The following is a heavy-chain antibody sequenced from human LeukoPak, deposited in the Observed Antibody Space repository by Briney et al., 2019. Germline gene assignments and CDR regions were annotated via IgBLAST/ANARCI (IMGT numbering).Heavy chain of an antibody. CDR1: GGSISSGPYY. CDR2: IYTSGST. CDR3: ARDKLEDGYESLQEEDDAFDI. J-gene: IGHJ3*02. Sequence: SETLSLTCTVSGGSISSGPYYWIWIRQPAGKGLEWIGRIYTSGSTNYNPSLKSRVTISLDTSKNQFSLKVTSVNAADTAVYYCARDKLEDGYESLQEEDDAFDIWGQGTMVTVSS. V-gene: IGHV4-61*02. D-gene: IGHD5-24*01.